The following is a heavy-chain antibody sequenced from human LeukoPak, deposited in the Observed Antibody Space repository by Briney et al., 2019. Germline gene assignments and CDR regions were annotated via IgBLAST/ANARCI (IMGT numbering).Heavy chain of an antibody. Sequence: GRSLRLSCAASGFTFDDYAIHWVRQAPGKGLEWVSGISWNSDNIDYADSVKGRFTISRDNAKNSLYLQMNSLRAEDTAFYYCAKDMGSGSGSSSYFAGWGQGTLVTVSS. CDR1: GFTFDDYA. CDR3: AKDMGSGSGSSSYFAG. CDR2: ISWNSDNI. V-gene: IGHV3-9*01. D-gene: IGHD3-10*01. J-gene: IGHJ4*02.